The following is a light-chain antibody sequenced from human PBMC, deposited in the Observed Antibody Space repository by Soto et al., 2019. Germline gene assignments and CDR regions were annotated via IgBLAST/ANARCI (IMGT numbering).Light chain of an antibody. CDR1: TSNIGAGYD. CDR2: GNT. CDR3: QSYDNTLSGPIYV. V-gene: IGLV1-40*01. Sequence: QTLLTQPPSVSGALGQRVTISCTGITSNIGAGYDVHWYQLLPGRAPKLLTYGNTNRPSGVPDRFSGSKSATSASLAITGLQAEDEAIYYCQSYDNTLSGPIYVFGTGTKVTVL. J-gene: IGLJ1*01.